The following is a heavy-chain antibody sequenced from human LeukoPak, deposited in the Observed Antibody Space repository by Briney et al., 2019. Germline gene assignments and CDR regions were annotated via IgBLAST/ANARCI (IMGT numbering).Heavy chain of an antibody. D-gene: IGHD6-13*01. CDR3: ASGVYSSDAFDI. V-gene: IGHV3-7*01. J-gene: IGHJ3*02. CDR2: IKQDGSEK. Sequence: SGGSLRLSCAASGFTFSSYSMNWVRQAPGKGLEWVANIKQDGSEKYYVDSVKGRFTISRDNAKNSLYLQMNSLRAEDTAVYYCASGVYSSDAFDIWGQGTMVTVSS. CDR1: GFTFSSYS.